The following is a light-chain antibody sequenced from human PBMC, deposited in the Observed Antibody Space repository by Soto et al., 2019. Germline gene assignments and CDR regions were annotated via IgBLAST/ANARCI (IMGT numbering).Light chain of an antibody. Sequence: QSVLTQPRSVSGSPGQSVTISCTGTSSDDGGYNYVSWYQQHPGKAPKLMIYDVSKRPSGVPDRFSGSKSGNTASRTISGLQAEDEADYYCCSYAGSYTYVFGTGTKLTVL. CDR1: SSDDGGYNY. J-gene: IGLJ1*01. CDR3: CSYAGSYTYV. CDR2: DVS. V-gene: IGLV2-11*01.